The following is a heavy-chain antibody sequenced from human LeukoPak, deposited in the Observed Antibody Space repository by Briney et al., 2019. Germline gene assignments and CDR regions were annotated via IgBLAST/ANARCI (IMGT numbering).Heavy chain of an antibody. CDR1: GFSFSRYA. D-gene: IGHD6-13*01. CDR3: ARNFGPYSNILYSLDY. Sequence: GGSLRLSCAGSGFSFSRYAMHWVRQTPGKGLESVATISYDGRTTYYVDSVKGRFTISRDNSKNTLYLQMNSLRAVDTAAYYCARNFGPYSNILYSLDYWGQGTLVTVSS. CDR2: ISYDGRTT. J-gene: IGHJ4*02. V-gene: IGHV3-30*04.